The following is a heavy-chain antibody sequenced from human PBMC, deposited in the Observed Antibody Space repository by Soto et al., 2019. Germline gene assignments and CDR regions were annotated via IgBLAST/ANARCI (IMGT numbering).Heavy chain of an antibody. CDR3: ARGFYGGNRRMSYWFDP. CDR2: IYHSGST. V-gene: IGHV4-30-2*01. J-gene: IGHJ5*02. D-gene: IGHD4-17*01. CDR1: GGSISSGGYS. Sequence: SETLSLTCAVSGGSISSGGYSWSWIRQPPGKGLEWIGYIYHSGSTYYNPSLKSRVTISVDRSKNQFSLKLSSVTAADTAVYYCARGFYGGNRRMSYWFDPWGQGTLVTVSS.